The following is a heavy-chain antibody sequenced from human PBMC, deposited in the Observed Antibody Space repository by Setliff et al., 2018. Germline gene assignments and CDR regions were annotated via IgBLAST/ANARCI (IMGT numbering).Heavy chain of an antibody. J-gene: IGHJ4*02. CDR1: GFTYNNCW. Sequence: PGESLKISCGASGFTYNNCWVSWVQAPGKGLEWLASINPDGSEKYYVDSVKGRFTISRDNARNSLSLQMNSLRTEDTAVYYCFGAGTCSYWGQGTLVTVSS. CDR2: INPDGSEK. V-gene: IGHV3-7*01. CDR3: FGAGTCSY. D-gene: IGHD3-10*01.